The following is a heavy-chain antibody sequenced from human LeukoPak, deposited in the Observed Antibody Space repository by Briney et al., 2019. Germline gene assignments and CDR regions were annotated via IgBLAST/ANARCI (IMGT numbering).Heavy chain of an antibody. CDR2: ISGSGGST. Sequence: GGSLRLSCAASGFTFSRNGMHWVRQAPGKGLEWVSAISGSGGSTYYADSVKGRFTISRDNSKNTLFLQMNSLRAEDTAVYYCARGDGYDFFDYWGQGTLVTVSS. V-gene: IGHV3-23*01. D-gene: IGHD5-24*01. CDR3: ARGDGYDFFDY. J-gene: IGHJ4*02. CDR1: GFTFSRNG.